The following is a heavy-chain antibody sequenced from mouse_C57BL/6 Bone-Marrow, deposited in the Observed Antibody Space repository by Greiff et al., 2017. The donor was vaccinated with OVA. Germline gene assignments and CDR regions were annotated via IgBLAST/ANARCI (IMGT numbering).Heavy chain of an antibody. V-gene: IGHV5-9*01. J-gene: IGHJ4*01. CDR1: GFTFSSYT. CDR2: ISGGGGNT. CDR3: ARQFAMDY. Sequence: EVMLVESGGGLVKPGGSLKLSCAASGFTFSSYTMSWVRQTPEKRLEWVATISGGGGNTYYPDSVKGRFTISRDNAKNTLYLQMSSLRSEDTALYYCARQFAMDYWGQGTSVTVSS.